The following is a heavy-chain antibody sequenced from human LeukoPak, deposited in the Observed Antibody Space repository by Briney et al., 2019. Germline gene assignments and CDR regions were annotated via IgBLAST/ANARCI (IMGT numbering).Heavy chain of an antibody. CDR1: GYTFTGYY. V-gene: IGHV1-24*01. D-gene: IGHD1-26*01. CDR3: ARGTVGATNYADY. CDR2: FDPEDGET. J-gene: IGHJ4*02. Sequence: GASVKVSCKASGYTFTGYYMHWVRQAPGKGLEWMGGFDPEDGETIYAQKFQGRVTMTEDTSTDTAYMELSRLRSDDTAVYYCARGTVGATNYADYWGQGTLVTVSS.